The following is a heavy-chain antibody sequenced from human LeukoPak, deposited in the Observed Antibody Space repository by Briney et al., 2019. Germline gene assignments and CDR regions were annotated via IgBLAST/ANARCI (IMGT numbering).Heavy chain of an antibody. CDR1: GFTFSSYG. J-gene: IGHJ6*03. V-gene: IGHV3-33*06. CDR3: AKEGEELNYYYYYMVV. D-gene: IGHD1-26*01. CDR2: IWYDGSNK. Sequence: GGSLRLSCAASGFTFSSYGMHWVRQAPGKGLEWVAVIWYDGSNKYYADSVKGRFTISRDNSQTTLYLQMNSLRAEDTAVYYCAKEGEELNYYYYYMVVWGKRTTVTVSS.